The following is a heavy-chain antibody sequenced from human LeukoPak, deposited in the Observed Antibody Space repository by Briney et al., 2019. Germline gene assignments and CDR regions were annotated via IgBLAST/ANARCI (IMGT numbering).Heavy chain of an antibody. V-gene: IGHV3-30*02. J-gene: IGHJ4*02. CDR3: AKGQIDGGGSSGVDY. CDR1: GFTFSSYG. CDR2: IRYDGGNK. D-gene: IGHD2-15*01. Sequence: PGGSLRLSCAASGFTFSSYGMHWVRQAPGKGLEWVAFIRYDGGNKYYADSVKGRFAISRDNSKNTLYLQMNSLRAEDTAVYYCAKGQIDGGGSSGVDYWGQGTLVTVSS.